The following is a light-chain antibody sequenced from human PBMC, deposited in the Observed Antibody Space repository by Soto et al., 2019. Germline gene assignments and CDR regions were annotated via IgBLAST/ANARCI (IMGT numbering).Light chain of an antibody. CDR1: SGHSSYA. J-gene: IGLJ1*01. CDR2: LNSDGSH. CDR3: QTWGTGIRV. Sequence: QPVLTQSPSASASLGASVKLTCTLSSGHSSYAIAWHQQQPEKGPRYLMKLNSDGSHSKGDGIPDRFSGSSAGAERYLTVSSFQSEDEADFYCQTWGTGIRVFGTGTKVTVL. V-gene: IGLV4-69*01.